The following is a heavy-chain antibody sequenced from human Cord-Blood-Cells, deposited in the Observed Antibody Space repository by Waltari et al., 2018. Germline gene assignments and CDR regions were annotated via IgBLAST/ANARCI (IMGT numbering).Heavy chain of an antibody. CDR2: INPNSGGT. Sequence: QVQLVQSGAEVKKPGASVKVSCKPSGYTFTGYYMHCVRHTPGQGLEWLGWINPNSGGTHYAQKFQGWVTRTRDTSISTAYMELSRLRSDDTDVYYCARGTYDIWTGYYDYWGQGTLVTVSS. V-gene: IGHV1-2*04. D-gene: IGHD3-9*01. J-gene: IGHJ4*02. CDR1: GYTFTGYY. CDR3: ARGTYDIWTGYYDY.